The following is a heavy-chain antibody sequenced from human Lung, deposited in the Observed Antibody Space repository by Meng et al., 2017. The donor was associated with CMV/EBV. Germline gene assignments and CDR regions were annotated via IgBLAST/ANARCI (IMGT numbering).Heavy chain of an antibody. D-gene: IGHD3-9*01. CDR3: ARDYYDIEGHEYDCCEP. V-gene: IGHV1-18*01. Sequence: ASXXVFXKTSGYPFISYGISWVRQDPGKGLEWMGWISGYNGRTNYAQSFQGRLTLNTDTSKSTAYMELRNLRSDETAVYFCARDYYDIEGHEYDCCEPWGQGTXVNGAS. J-gene: IGHJ5*02. CDR2: ISGYNGRT. CDR1: GYPFISYG.